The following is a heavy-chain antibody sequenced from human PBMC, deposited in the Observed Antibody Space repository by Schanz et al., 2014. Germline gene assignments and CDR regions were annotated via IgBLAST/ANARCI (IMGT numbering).Heavy chain of an antibody. J-gene: IGHJ6*02. Sequence: EVQLLESGGGLVQPGGSLRLSCAASGFTFSSYAVSWVRQAPGKGLEWVSAISGSGETTYYADSVKGRFTISRDNSKNALYLQMNSLRAEDTAVYYCARRITGTHHNPYYHGMDVWGQGTTVTVSS. CDR3: ARRITGTHHNPYYHGMDV. CDR2: ISGSGETT. D-gene: IGHD1-20*01. V-gene: IGHV3-23*01. CDR1: GFTFSSYA.